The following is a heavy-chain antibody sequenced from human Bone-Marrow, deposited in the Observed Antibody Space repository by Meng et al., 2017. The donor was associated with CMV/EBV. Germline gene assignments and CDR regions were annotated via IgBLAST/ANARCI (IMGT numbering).Heavy chain of an antibody. Sequence: GGSLRLSCAASGFAFSTYGMHWVRQAPGKGLEWVAYIRYDGSDKYYADSVKGRFTISRDNSKNTLSLQMNSLRAEDTAVYYCAREWGLADYIISYYYYGMDVWGQGTTVTVSS. V-gene: IGHV3-30*02. D-gene: IGHD4-11*01. CDR3: AREWGLADYIISYYYYGMDV. J-gene: IGHJ6*02. CDR2: IRYDGSDK. CDR1: GFAFSTYG.